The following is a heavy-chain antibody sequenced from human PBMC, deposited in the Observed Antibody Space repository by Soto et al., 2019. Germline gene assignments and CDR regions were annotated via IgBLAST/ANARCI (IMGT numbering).Heavy chain of an antibody. J-gene: IGHJ6*02. V-gene: IGHV5-51*01. Sequence: GEPLKISCKASGYSFTTYWIGWVRQMPGKVLEWMGIIYPGDSDTRYSPSFQGQVTISADKSINTAYLQWSSLKASDTAMYYCAGHQLRMDVWGQGTTDNVSS. CDR2: IYPGDSDT. CDR1: GYSFTTYW. D-gene: IGHD1-1*01. CDR3: AGHQLRMDV.